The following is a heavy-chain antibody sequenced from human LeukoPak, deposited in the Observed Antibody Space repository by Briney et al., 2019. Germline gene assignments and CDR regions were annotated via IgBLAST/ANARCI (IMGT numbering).Heavy chain of an antibody. J-gene: IGHJ4*02. Sequence: SETLSLSCSVSGGSIRNYYWSWIRQPPGKGLEWIGYISYSGNTNYNPSLKSRLTISVDLSTKQFYLKLTSVTGADTAVYYCARHSSWYYDFDYWGQGTLVTVSS. CDR2: ISYSGNT. D-gene: IGHD6-13*01. CDR3: ARHSSWYYDFDY. CDR1: GGSIRNYY. V-gene: IGHV4-59*08.